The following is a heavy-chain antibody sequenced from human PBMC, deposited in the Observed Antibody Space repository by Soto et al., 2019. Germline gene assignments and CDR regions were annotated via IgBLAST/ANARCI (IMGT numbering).Heavy chain of an antibody. CDR1: GGSFSGYY. J-gene: IGHJ6*02. V-gene: IGHV4-34*01. Sequence: SETLSLTCAVYGGSFSGYYWSWIRQPPGKGLEWIGEINHSGSTNYNPSFKSRVTISVDTSKNQFSLKLSSVTAADTAVYYCARANVKYCSGGSCYYYYGMDVWGQGTTVTVSS. D-gene: IGHD2-15*01. CDR2: INHSGST. CDR3: ARANVKYCSGGSCYYYYGMDV.